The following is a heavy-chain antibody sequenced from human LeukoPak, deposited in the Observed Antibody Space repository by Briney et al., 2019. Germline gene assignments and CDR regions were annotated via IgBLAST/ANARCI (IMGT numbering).Heavy chain of an antibody. CDR2: ISSSGGST. CDR3: AKGEQGVDY. J-gene: IGHJ4*02. V-gene: IGHV3-23*01. Sequence: GGSLRLSCAASGFVFRSYAMSWVRQAPGKGLEWVSGISSSGGSTYHADSVRGRFTISRDNSKNTQYLQMNSLRADDTAVFYCAKGEQGVDYWGRGTLVTVSS. D-gene: IGHD1/OR15-1a*01. CDR1: GFVFRSYA.